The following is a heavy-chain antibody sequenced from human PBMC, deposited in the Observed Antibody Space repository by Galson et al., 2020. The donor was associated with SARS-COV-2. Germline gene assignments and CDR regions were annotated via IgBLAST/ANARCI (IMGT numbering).Heavy chain of an antibody. CDR3: TRCIEYSGSHVGGWFDP. Sequence: ASVKVSCKDSGYTFTTYDINWVRQAPGQGLEWMGWVNPNSGNTDYAQKFRGRVSRTRNTSISTGYMELSSLSSDDTAVYYCTRCIEYSGSHVGGWFDPWCQGTQVTVSS. CDR2: VNPNSGNT. J-gene: IGHJ5*02. D-gene: IGHD1-26*01. V-gene: IGHV1-8*01. CDR1: GYTFTTYD.